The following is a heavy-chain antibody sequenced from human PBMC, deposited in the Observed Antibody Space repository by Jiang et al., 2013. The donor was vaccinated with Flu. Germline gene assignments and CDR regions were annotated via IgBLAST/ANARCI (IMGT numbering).Heavy chain of an antibody. V-gene: IGHV4-59*08. Sequence: PGLVKPSETLSLTCTISGGSISSYYWSWIRQPPGKGLEWLGYIYKSGTTNYNPSLRSRVTISLHMSKNQFSLSLSSVTAADTAVYYCARHGNSYVDSLGWFDPWGQGTLVTVSS. J-gene: IGHJ5*02. CDR1: GGSISSYY. D-gene: IGHD3-10*02. CDR3: ARHGNSYVDSLGWFDP. CDR2: IYKSGTT.